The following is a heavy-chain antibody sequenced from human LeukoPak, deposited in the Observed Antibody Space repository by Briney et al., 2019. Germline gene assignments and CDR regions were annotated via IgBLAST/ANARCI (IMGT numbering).Heavy chain of an antibody. V-gene: IGHV3-74*01. J-gene: IGHJ4*02. CDR1: GFTFGIYG. CDR2: INSDGGT. Sequence: SGGSLRLSCTSSGFTFGIYGLSWVRQAPGKGLVWVSRINSDGGTNYADSVKGRFTISRDNAKNTLYLQMSSLRAEDTAVYYCGRDFWSGLDYWGQGTLVTVSS. CDR3: GRDFWSGLDY. D-gene: IGHD3-3*01.